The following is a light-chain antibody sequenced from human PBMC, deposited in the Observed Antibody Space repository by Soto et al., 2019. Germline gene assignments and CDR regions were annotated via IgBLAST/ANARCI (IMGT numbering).Light chain of an antibody. J-gene: IGLJ3*02. V-gene: IGLV2-23*02. CDR3: SLYASTNTFM. CDR2: EAT. Sequence: QSALTQPASVSGSPGQSITISCTGTSSDIGRYNLVSWYQQHPGKPPNLMIYEATKRPSGVSNRFSGSKSGNTASLTISGLQAEDEADYYCSLYASTNTFMFGGGTKVTVL. CDR1: SSDIGRYNL.